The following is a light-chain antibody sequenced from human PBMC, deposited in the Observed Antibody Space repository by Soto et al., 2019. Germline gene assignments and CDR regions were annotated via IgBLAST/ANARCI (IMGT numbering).Light chain of an antibody. CDR3: QHYNNWST. CDR2: GAS. Sequence: EIVMTQSPATLSVSPGERATLSCRASQSVSSNVAWYQQKPGQAPRLLMYGASTRATGIPARFSGSGSGTEFTLTISSLESEEFAVYYCQHYNNWSTFGQGTRLEIK. J-gene: IGKJ5*01. CDR1: QSVSSN. V-gene: IGKV3D-15*01.